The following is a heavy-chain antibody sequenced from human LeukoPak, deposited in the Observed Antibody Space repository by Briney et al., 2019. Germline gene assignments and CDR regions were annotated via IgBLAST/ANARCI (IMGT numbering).Heavy chain of an antibody. V-gene: IGHV1-8*03. J-gene: IGHJ6*03. CDR1: GYTFTSYD. Sequence: ASVKVSCKASGYTFTSYDINWVRQATGQGLEWMGWMNPNSGNTGYAQKFQGRVTITRNTSISTAYMELSSLRSEDTAVYYCARVPRDGYNSPYYYYMDVWGKGITVTVSS. D-gene: IGHD5-24*01. CDR2: MNPNSGNT. CDR3: ARVPRDGYNSPYYYYMDV.